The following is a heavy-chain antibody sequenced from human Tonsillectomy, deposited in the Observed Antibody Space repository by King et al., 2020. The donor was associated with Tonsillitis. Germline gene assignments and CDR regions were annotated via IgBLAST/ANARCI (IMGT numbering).Heavy chain of an antibody. Sequence: VQLVQSGAEVKKPGESLKISCKGSGYSFTNYWIGWVRQMPGKGLEWMGIIYPGDSDTRYSPSIQGQVTISADRSISTAYLQWSSLKASDTAMYYCARLGILTGQGSSAFDIWGQGTMVIVSS. CDR3: ARLGILTGQGSSAFDI. D-gene: IGHD3-9*01. V-gene: IGHV5-51*01. CDR1: GYSFTNYW. J-gene: IGHJ3*02. CDR2: IYPGDSDT.